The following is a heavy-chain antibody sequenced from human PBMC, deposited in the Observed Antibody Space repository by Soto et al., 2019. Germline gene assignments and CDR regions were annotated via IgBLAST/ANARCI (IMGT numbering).Heavy chain of an antibody. V-gene: IGHV1-18*01. CDR1: GYTFTNYG. J-gene: IGHJ4*02. D-gene: IGHD4-17*01. CDR3: ARDRDYGDYGGYFDY. Sequence: QVQLVQSGAEVKKPGASVKVSCKASGYTFTNYGVTWVRQAPGQGREWMGWISGYNGNTNYAQKLQGRVTMATDTSTSTAYMELRRLRSDDTAVYYCARDRDYGDYGGYFDYWGQGTLVTVSS. CDR2: ISGYNGNT.